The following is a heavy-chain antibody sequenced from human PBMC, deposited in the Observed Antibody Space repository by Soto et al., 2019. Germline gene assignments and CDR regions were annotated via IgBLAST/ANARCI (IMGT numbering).Heavy chain of an antibody. CDR2: IDLDSRHT. D-gene: IGHD7-27*01. CDR3: GLEPTGTGGFDY. V-gene: IGHV1-2*02. J-gene: IGHJ4*02. CDR1: GHTFTGHH. Sequence: QVQLVQSGPEVKMPGASVKVSCKASGHTFTGHHMHWVRQAPGQGLEWMAYIDLDSRHTKYAQRFQGRVTTTRDTSITTAYMELSGLRSDDTALYYCGLEPTGTGGFDYWGQGTLLTVSS.